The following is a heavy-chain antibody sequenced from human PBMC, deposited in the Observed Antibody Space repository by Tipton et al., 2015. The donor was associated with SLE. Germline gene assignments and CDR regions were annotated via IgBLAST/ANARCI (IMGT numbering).Heavy chain of an antibody. Sequence: TLSLTCAVYGGSFSGYYWSWIRQPLGKGLEWIGEINHSGSTNYNPSLKSRVTISVDTSKNQFSLKLSPVTAADTAVYYCATFPKTDAFDIWGQGTMVTVSS. V-gene: IGHV4-34*01. CDR3: ATFPKTDAFDI. CDR2: INHSGST. CDR1: GGSFSGYY. J-gene: IGHJ3*02.